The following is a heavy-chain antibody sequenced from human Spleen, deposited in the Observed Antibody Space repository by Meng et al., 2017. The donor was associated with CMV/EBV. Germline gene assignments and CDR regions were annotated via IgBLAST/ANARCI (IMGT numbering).Heavy chain of an antibody. CDR3: TTLGY. CDR1: GFTFTNAC. CDR2: IKNITDGGTT. V-gene: IGHV3-15*01. D-gene: IGHD7-27*01. J-gene: IGHJ4*02. Sequence: SLRLSCAASGFTFTNACMNWVRQAPGKGLEWVGRIKNITDGGTTDYAAPVKGRFTISRDDSKNTLYLQMNGLKTEDTGVYYCTTLGYWGQGTLVTFSS.